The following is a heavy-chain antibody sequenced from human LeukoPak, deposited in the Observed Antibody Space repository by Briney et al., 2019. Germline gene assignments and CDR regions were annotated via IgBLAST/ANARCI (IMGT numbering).Heavy chain of an antibody. CDR2: IYHRGST. J-gene: IGHJ4*02. CDR1: GYSISNGYY. CDR3: ARGAEYYAIWRGYAGYSDY. Sequence: SETLSLTCTVSGYSISNGYYWGWIRQPPGKGLEWVGSIYHRGSTYYNPSLRSRVTISLDRSKKKFSLKLTSVTAADTAVYFCARGAEYYAIWRGYAGYSDYWGQGISVTVSS. D-gene: IGHD3-3*01. V-gene: IGHV4-38-2*02.